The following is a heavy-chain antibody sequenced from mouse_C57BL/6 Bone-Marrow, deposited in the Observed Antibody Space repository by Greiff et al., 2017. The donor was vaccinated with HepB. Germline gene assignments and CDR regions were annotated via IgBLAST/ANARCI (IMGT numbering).Heavy chain of an antibody. J-gene: IGHJ4*01. CDR2: INYDGSST. V-gene: IGHV5-16*01. CDR1: GFTFSDYY. D-gene: IGHD1-1*01. CDR3: AREMGYYGSMDY. Sequence: DVHLVESEGGLVQPGSSMKLSCTASGFTFSDYYMAWVRQVPEKGLEWVANINYDGSSTYYLDSLKSRFIISRDNAKNILYLQMSSLKSEDTATYYCAREMGYYGSMDYWGQGTSVTVSS.